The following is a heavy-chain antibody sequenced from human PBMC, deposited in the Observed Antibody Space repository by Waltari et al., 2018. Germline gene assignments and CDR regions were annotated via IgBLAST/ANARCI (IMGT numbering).Heavy chain of an antibody. D-gene: IGHD3-22*01. CDR1: GYSISSGYY. V-gene: IGHV4-38-2*01. Sequence: QVQLQESGPGLVKPSETLSLTCAVSGYSISSGYYWGWIRQPPGKGLEWIGSIYHSGGTYYNPSLKSRVTISVDTSKNQFSLKLSSVTAADTAVYYCARQGGDYYDSSGLFDYWGQGTLVTVSS. CDR2: IYHSGGT. CDR3: ARQGGDYYDSSGLFDY. J-gene: IGHJ4*02.